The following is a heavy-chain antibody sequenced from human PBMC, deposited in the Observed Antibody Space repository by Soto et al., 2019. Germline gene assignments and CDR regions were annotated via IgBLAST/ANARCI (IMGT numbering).Heavy chain of an antibody. CDR3: ARGYDYDSGGYLFDY. D-gene: IGHD3-22*01. V-gene: IGHV4-31*03. CDR2: TYYSGST. CDR1: GGSVSSNIYY. Sequence: KTSETLSLTCSVSGGSVSSNIYYWTWIRQHPGKGPEWIGHTYYSGSTYYDPSLKSRVTISLDMSKNQFSPKLTSVSAADTAVYYCARGYDYDSGGYLFDYWGQGTLVTVSS. J-gene: IGHJ4*02.